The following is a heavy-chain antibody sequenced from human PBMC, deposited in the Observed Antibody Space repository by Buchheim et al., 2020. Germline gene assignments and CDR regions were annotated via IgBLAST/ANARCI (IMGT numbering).Heavy chain of an antibody. CDR1: GFTFSSYG. CDR3: ARDLSGYYNLDY. CDR2: ISNDGIEK. Sequence: QVQLVESGGGVVQPGRSLRLSCAASGFTFSSYGLHWVRQAPGKGLEWVAVISNDGIEKYYAESVKGRFTISRDNSKNTLYLQMNSLRAEDTAVYYCARDLSGYYNLDYWSQGTL. J-gene: IGHJ4*02. V-gene: IGHV3-30*03. D-gene: IGHD3-22*01.